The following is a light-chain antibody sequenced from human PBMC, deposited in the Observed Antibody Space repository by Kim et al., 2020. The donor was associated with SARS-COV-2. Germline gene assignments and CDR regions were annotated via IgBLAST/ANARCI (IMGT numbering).Light chain of an antibody. J-gene: IGLJ1*01. Sequence: GQSITLSCTGTNSDVGRYDYVSWYQQHPDKAPKLMIYDVAKRPSGVSNRISGSKSGTTASLTISGLQAEDEADYYCSSYTSSYTLVFGTGTKVTVL. CDR2: DVA. CDR1: NSDVGRYDY. CDR3: SSYTSSYTLV. V-gene: IGLV2-14*03.